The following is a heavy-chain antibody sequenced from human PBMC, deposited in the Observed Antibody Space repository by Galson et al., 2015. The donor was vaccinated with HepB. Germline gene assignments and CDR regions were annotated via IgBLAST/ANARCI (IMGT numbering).Heavy chain of an antibody. CDR2: FDPEDGET. V-gene: IGHV1-24*01. J-gene: IGHJ3*02. D-gene: IGHD2-2*01. Sequence: SVKVSCKVSGYTLTELSMHWVRQAPGKGLEWMGGFDPEDGETIYAQKFQGRVTMTEDTSTDTAYMELSSLRSEDTAVYYCATVTSHPGLDAFDIWGQGTMVTVSS. CDR1: GYTLTELS. CDR3: ATVTSHPGLDAFDI.